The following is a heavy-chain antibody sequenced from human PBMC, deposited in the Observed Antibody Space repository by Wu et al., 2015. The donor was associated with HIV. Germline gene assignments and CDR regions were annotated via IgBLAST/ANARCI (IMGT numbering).Heavy chain of an antibody. CDR1: GYTFTGYF. V-gene: IGHV1-2*02. D-gene: IGHD2-21*02. CDR2: INPNSVIT. J-gene: IGHJ6*02. Sequence: QVQLVQSGAEVKKPGASVKVSCTASGYTFTGYFMHWVRQAPGQGLEWMGWINPNSVITNYAQKFRGRVTMTRDTSIRTVYMELSRLRSDDTAMYYCASCDRGGGACYNLQRGGYYAMDVWGHGTTVTVSS. CDR3: ASCDRGGGACYNLQRGGYYAMDV.